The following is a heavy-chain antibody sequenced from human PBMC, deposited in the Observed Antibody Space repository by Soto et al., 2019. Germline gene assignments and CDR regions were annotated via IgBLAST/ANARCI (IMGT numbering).Heavy chain of an antibody. CDR2: MNPGSGDT. CDR1: GYSFTNND. Sequence: ASVKVSCKASGYSFTNNDVSWVRQATGQGLEWMGWMNPGSGDTGYAQKFQGRVTMTRDISIATAYMELSSLRSDDTAIYYCARMETFGSLHWFAPWGQGTLGTVS. D-gene: IGHD3-16*01. J-gene: IGHJ5*02. CDR3: ARMETFGSLHWFAP. V-gene: IGHV1-8*01.